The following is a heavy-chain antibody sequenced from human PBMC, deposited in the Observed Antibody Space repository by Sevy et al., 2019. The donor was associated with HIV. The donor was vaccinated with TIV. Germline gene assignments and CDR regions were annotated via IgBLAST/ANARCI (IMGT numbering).Heavy chain of an antibody. V-gene: IGHV1-69*06. CDR3: AKYGPTGGAFDI. CDR2: IIPIFGTA. Sequence: ASVKVSCKASGGTYSSYAISWVRRAPGQGLEWMGGIIPIFGTANYAQKFQGRVTITADKSTSTAYMELSSLRSEDTAVYYCAKYGPTGGAFDIWGQGTMVTVSS. D-gene: IGHD4-17*01. J-gene: IGHJ3*02. CDR1: GGTYSSYA.